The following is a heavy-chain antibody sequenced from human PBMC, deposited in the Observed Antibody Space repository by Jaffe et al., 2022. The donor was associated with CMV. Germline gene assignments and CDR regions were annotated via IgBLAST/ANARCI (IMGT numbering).Heavy chain of an antibody. CDR2: IWYDGSNK. D-gene: IGHD6-6*01. CDR1: GFTFSSYG. V-gene: IGHV3-33*08. J-gene: IGHJ6*03. Sequence: QVQLVESGGGVVQPGRSLRLSCAASGFTFSSYGMHWVRQAPGKGLEWVAVIWYDGSNKYYADSVKGRFTISRDNSKNTLYLQMNSLRAEDTAVYYCARGTRSSSSPRRCYMDVWGKGTTVTVSS. CDR3: ARGTRSSSSPRRCYMDV.